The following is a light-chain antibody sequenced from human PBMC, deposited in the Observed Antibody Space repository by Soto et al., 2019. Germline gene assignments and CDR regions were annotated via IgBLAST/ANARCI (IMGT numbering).Light chain of an antibody. CDR3: QQYGSSGT. J-gene: IGKJ1*01. CDR2: GAS. Sequence: EIVLTQSAYTLSWSPGERATLSCGASQSVSSDYLVWYQQKPGQAPRLLIYGASNRATGIPDRFSGSASGTDFTLTISRLEPEDFAVYYCQQYGSSGTFGQGTKVDIK. CDR1: QSVSSDY. V-gene: IGKV3-20*01.